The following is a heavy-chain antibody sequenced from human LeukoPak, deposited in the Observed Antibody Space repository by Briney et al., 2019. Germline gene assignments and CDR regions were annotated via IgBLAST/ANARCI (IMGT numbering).Heavy chain of an antibody. V-gene: IGHV1-2*02. Sequence: ASVKVSCKASGYTFTGYYMHWVRQAPGQGLEWMGWINPNSGGANYAQKFQGRVTMTRDTSISTAYMELSRLRSDDTAVYYCARDSEMATITLGYYFVYWGQGTLVTVSS. CDR3: ARDSEMATITLGYYFVY. D-gene: IGHD5-24*01. CDR2: INPNSGGA. CDR1: GYTFTGYY. J-gene: IGHJ4*02.